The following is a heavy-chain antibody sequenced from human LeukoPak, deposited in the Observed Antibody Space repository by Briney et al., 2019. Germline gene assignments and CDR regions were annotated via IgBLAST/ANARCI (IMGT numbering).Heavy chain of an antibody. CDR3: ARGHPRFYYGMDV. V-gene: IGHV4-39*07. CDR2: IYYSGST. J-gene: IGHJ6*02. Sequence: SETLSLTCTVSGGSISSSSYYWGWLRQPPGKGLEWIGSIYYSGSTYYNPSLKSRVTISVDTSKNQFSLKLSSVTAADTAVYYCARGHPRFYYGMDVWGQGTTVTVSS. CDR1: GGSISSSSYY.